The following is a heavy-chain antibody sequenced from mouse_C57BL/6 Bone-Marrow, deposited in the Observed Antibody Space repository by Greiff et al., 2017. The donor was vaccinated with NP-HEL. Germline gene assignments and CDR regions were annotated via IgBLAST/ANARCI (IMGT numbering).Heavy chain of an antibody. CDR1: GYTFTDYE. J-gene: IGHJ2*01. D-gene: IGHD6-1*01. CDR2: IDPETGGT. V-gene: IGHV1-15*01. CDR3: TRWGHIDY. Sequence: VQLQQSGAELVRPGASVTLSCKASGYTFTDYEMHWVKQTPVHGLEWIGAIDPETGGTAYNQKFKGKAILTADKSSSTAYLELRSLTSEDSAVCYCTRWGHIDYWGQGTTLTVSS.